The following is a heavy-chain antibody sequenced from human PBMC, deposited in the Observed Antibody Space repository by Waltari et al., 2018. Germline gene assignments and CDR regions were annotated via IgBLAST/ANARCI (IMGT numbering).Heavy chain of an antibody. V-gene: IGHV4-39*01. CDR3: ARGAIQHWFDP. CDR2: IYYSGST. D-gene: IGHD2-2*02. CDR1: GGSISSSRYY. Sequence: QLQLQESGPGLVKPSETLSLTCTVSGGSISSSRYYWGWIRQPPGKGLEWIGSIYYSGSTYYNPSLKSRVTISVDTSKNQFSLKLSSVTAADTAVYYCARGAIQHWFDPWGQGTLVTVSS. J-gene: IGHJ5*02.